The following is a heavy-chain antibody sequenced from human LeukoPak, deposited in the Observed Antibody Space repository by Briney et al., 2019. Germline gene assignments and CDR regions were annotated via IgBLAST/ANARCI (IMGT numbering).Heavy chain of an antibody. D-gene: IGHD1-1*01. CDR3: ARGGNFYYHMDV. CDR2: INSDGSTT. Sequence: GGSLRLSCAASEFTSSSYWMHWVRQAPGKGLVWVSRINSDGSTTSYADSVKGRFTISRDNAKNTLYLQMNSLRAEDTAVYYCARGGNFYYHMDVWGKGTTVTVSS. J-gene: IGHJ6*03. V-gene: IGHV3-74*01. CDR1: EFTSSSYW.